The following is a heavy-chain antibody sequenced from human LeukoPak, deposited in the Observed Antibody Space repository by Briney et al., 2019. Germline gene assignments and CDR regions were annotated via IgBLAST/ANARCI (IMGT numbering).Heavy chain of an antibody. Sequence: GGSLRLSCAASGFTFSSYSMNWVRQAPGKGLEWVSSISSSSSYIYYADSVKGRFTISRDNAKNSLYLQMKSLRAEDTAVYYCAKGPRAVEHSTQYFAYWGQGALVTVSS. J-gene: IGHJ4*02. CDR1: GFTFSSYS. CDR2: ISSSSSYI. D-gene: IGHD1/OR15-1a*01. CDR3: AKGPRAVEHSTQYFAY. V-gene: IGHV3-21*04.